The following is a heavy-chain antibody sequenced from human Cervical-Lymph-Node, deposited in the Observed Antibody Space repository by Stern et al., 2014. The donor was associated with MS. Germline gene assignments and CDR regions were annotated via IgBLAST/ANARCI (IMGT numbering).Heavy chain of an antibody. V-gene: IGHV1-69*01. CDR2: SIPIFGSA. Sequence: VQLVESGAEVKKPGSSVEVSCKASGGTFSSYAISWARPAPGQGLVWMGGSIPIFGSANYAQKFQGRITISADEPTIKAHIELSNLGSEDTAVYYGARGELKEGLVRGMDVWGQGTTVTVSS. J-gene: IGHJ6*02. CDR3: ARGELKEGLVRGMDV. CDR1: GGTFSSYA. D-gene: IGHD1-26*01.